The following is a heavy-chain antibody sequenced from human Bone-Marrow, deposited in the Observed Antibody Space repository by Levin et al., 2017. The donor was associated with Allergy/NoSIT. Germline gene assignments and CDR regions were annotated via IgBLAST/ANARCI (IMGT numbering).Heavy chain of an antibody. V-gene: IGHV3-7*01. CDR2: IKQDGSEK. D-gene: IGHD1-1*01. CDR1: GFTFSSYW. Sequence: HTGGSLRLSCAASGFTFSSYWMSWVRQAPGKGLEWVANIKQDGSEKYYVDSVKGRFTISRDNAKNSLYLQMNSLRAEDTAVYYWARENCLERRRSSEGCCDYWGQGTLVTVSS. J-gene: IGHJ4*02. CDR3: ARENCLERRRSSEGCCDY.